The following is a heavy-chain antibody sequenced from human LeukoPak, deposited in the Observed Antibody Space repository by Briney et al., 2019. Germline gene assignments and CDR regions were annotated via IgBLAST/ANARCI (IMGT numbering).Heavy chain of an antibody. CDR2: IKQDGSEK. V-gene: IGHV3-7*01. Sequence: GGSLRLSCAASGFTFSSYWMSWVRQAPGKGLEWVANIKQDGSEKYYVDSVKGRFTISRDNAKNSLYLQMNSLRAEDTAVYYCARERGEALVRGLAPVDGMDVWGQGTTVTVSS. CDR1: GFTFSSYW. CDR3: ARERGEALVRGLAPVDGMDV. D-gene: IGHD3-10*01. J-gene: IGHJ6*02.